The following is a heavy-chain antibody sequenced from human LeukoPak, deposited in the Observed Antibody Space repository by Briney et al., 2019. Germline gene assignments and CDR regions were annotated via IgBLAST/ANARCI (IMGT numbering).Heavy chain of an antibody. V-gene: IGHV5-10-1*01. CDR2: IDPSDSYI. D-gene: IGHD4-23*01. CDR1: GSSFTSYW. Sequence: GESLMISCKGSGSSFTSYWISWVRQLPGKGLEWMGRIDPSDSYIKYSPSFQGHVSISADKSISTAYLQWSSLKASDTAMYYCARHDYGGNAARYWGQGTLATASS. J-gene: IGHJ4*02. CDR3: ARHDYGGNAARY.